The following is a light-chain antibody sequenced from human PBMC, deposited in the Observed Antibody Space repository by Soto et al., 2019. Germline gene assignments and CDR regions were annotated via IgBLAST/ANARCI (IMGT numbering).Light chain of an antibody. CDR1: KSISTY. J-gene: IGKJ1*01. CDR3: QQSFGITWT. Sequence: DVRMTQSPSSLSASVGDSVTITCRASKSISTYLNWYHQKPGIAPKVVIYAASNLQSGVPSRFSGSGSGTDFTLTIRGLQPGDSATYFCQQSFGITWTFGQGTKVEIK. V-gene: IGKV1-39*01. CDR2: AAS.